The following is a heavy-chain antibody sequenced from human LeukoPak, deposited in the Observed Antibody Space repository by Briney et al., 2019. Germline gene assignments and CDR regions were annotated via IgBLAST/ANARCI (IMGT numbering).Heavy chain of an antibody. D-gene: IGHD3-9*01. V-gene: IGHV3-64*01. CDR1: GFTFSSYA. J-gene: IGHJ4*02. CDR3: ARAGRSDDILTGYHSPFDY. CDR2: ISSNGGST. Sequence: GGSLRLSCAASGFTFSSYAMHWVRQAPGKGLEYVSAISSNGGSTYYANSVKGRFTISRDNSKNTLYLQMGSLRAEDMAVYYCARAGRSDDILTGYHSPFDYWGQGTLVTVSS.